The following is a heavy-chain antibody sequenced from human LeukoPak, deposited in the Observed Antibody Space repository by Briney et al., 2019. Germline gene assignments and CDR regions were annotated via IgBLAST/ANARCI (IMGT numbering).Heavy chain of an antibody. CDR2: IYSGGST. D-gene: IGHD4-17*01. V-gene: IGHV3-66*02. CDR1: GLTVSSNY. J-gene: IGHJ3*02. Sequence: QPGGSLRLSCAASGLTVSSNYMSWVRQAPGKGLEWVSVIYSGGSTYYADSVKGRFTISRDNSKNTLYLQMNSLRAEDTAVYYCAGCDYDYGDYGAFDIWGQGTMVAVSS. CDR3: AGCDYDYGDYGAFDI.